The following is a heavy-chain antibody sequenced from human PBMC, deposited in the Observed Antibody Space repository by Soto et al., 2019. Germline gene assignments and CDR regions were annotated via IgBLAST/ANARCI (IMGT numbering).Heavy chain of an antibody. CDR2: ISSSSSTI. CDR3: ARGLYYYDSSGYWGY. D-gene: IGHD3-22*01. CDR1: GVTFCSYS. Sequence: GGSLRLCCAASGVTFCSYSMNWVRQAPGKGLEWVSYISSSSSTIYYADSVKGRFTISRDNAKNSLYLQMNSLRDEDTAVYYCARGLYYYDSSGYWGYWGQGTLVTVSS. V-gene: IGHV3-48*02. J-gene: IGHJ4*02.